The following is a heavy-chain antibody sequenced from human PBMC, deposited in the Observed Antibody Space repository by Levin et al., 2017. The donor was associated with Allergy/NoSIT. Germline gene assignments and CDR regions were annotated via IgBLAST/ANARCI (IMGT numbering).Heavy chain of an antibody. V-gene: IGHV3-64D*06. D-gene: IGHD2-2*01. J-gene: IGHJ3*02. Sequence: PGGSLRLSCSASGFTFNAYAMHWVRQAPGKGLEHVSAISSNGVSTYYANSVKGRFTISRDNSKNTLYLQMSSLRAEDTAVFYCVKGRHCSSTGCYDAFDMWGPGTMVTVSS. CDR1: GFTFNAYA. CDR2: ISSNGVST. CDR3: VKGRHCSSTGCYDAFDM.